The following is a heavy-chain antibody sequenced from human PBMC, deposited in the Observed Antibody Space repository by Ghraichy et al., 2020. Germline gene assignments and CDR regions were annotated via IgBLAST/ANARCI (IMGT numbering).Heavy chain of an antibody. CDR2: IHHSGST. D-gene: IGHD6-25*01. V-gene: IGHV4-59*01. CDR1: GGSISTYY. CDR3: AREQARLPQPPTDLYWFFDP. J-gene: IGHJ2*01. Sequence: SQTLSLTCTVSGGSISTYYWNWFRQPPGKGLEWVGHIHHSGSTKHNPSLKSRVSISLDTSKNQFSLELTSVTAADTAVYFCAREQARLPQPPTDLYWFFDPWGRGTLVTVSS.